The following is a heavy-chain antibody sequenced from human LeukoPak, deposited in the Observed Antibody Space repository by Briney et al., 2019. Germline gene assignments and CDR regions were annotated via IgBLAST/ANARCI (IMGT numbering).Heavy chain of an antibody. CDR1: GFTFSSYA. V-gene: IGHV3-23*01. CDR2: ISGSGGST. CDR3: ARGRGVVVPAATPDYGMDV. Sequence: GGSLRLSCAASGFTFSSYAMSWVRQAPGKGLEWVSAISGSGGSTYYADSVKGRFTISRDNSKNTLYLQMNSLRAEDTAVYYCARGRGVVVPAATPDYGMDVWGQGTTVTVSS. D-gene: IGHD2-2*01. J-gene: IGHJ6*02.